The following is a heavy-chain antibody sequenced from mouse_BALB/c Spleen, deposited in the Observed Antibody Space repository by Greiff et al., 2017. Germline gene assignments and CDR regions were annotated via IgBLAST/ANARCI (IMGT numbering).Heavy chain of an antibody. J-gene: IGHJ4*01. V-gene: IGHV5-6-3*01. CDR3: ARDRWGNYAMDY. D-gene: IGHD1-1*02. CDR2: INSNGGST. Sequence: EVQLVESGGGLVQPGGSLKLSCAASGFTFSSYGMSWVRQTPDKRLELVATINSNGGSTYYPDSVKGRFTISRDNAKNTLYLQMSSLKSEDTAMYYCARDRWGNYAMDYWGQGTSVTVSS. CDR1: GFTFSSYG.